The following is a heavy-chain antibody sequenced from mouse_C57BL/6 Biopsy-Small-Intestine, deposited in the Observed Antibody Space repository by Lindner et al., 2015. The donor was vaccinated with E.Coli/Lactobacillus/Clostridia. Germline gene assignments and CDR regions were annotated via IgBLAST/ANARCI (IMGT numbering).Heavy chain of an antibody. J-gene: IGHJ4*01. CDR1: GCTFTNYW. CDR2: VYPGHGST. D-gene: IGHD2-12*01. Sequence: VQLQESGAELVKPGASVKMSCKASGCTFTNYWITWLKQRPGQGLEWIGDVYPGHGSTNYNEKFKNKATLTVDTSSSTVYMQLRGLTSEDSAVYYCAIYDRDNAMDYWGQGTSVIVSA. V-gene: IGHV1-55*01. CDR3: AIYDRDNAMDY.